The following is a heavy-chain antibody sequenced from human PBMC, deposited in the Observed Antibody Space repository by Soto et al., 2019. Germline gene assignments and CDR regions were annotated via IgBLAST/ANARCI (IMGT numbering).Heavy chain of an antibody. J-gene: IGHJ4*02. Sequence: QVQLVQSGAEVKKPGSSVKVSCKASGGTFSSYAISWVRQAPGQGLEWMGGIIPIFGTANYAQKFQGRVKITADESTSTAYMEPSSLRSEDTAVYYWARGGKGFLEWETRFDHWGQGTLVTVSS. CDR2: IIPIFGTA. V-gene: IGHV1-69*01. D-gene: IGHD3-3*01. CDR1: GGTFSSYA. CDR3: ARGGKGFLEWETRFDH.